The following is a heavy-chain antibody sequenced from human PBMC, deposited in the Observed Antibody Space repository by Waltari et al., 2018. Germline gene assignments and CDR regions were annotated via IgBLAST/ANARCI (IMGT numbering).Heavy chain of an antibody. V-gene: IGHV4-39*01. CDR3: ARQTWIQLWLYAFDI. CDR1: GGSISSSSYY. CDR2: IYYSGST. D-gene: IGHD5-18*01. J-gene: IGHJ3*02. Sequence: QLQLQESGPGLVKPSETLSLTCTVSGGSISSSSYYWGWIRQPPGKGLEWIGSIYYSGSTYYNPSLKSRVTISVDTSKNQFSLTLSSVTAADTAVYYCARQTWIQLWLYAFDIWGQGTMVTVSS.